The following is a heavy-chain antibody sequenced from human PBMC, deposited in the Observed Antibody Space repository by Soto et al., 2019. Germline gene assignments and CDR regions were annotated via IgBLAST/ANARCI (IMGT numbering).Heavy chain of an antibody. D-gene: IGHD4-17*01. Sequence: EVQVLQSGGGLEQPGGSLRLSCAASGFTFSSFAMSWVRQAPGKGLEWVSTISATGGNTYYADSVKGRFTISRDNSKNTLYLQMNSLRAEDTAVYYCAKHIPTVNMKYYFDYWGQGTLVTVSS. CDR3: AKHIPTVNMKYYFDY. CDR2: ISATGGNT. V-gene: IGHV3-23*01. CDR1: GFTFSSFA. J-gene: IGHJ4*02.